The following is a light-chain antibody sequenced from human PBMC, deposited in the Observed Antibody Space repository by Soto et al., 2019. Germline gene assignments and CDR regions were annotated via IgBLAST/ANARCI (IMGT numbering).Light chain of an antibody. Sequence: EIVVTQSPGALSLSPGERATLSCQASPNIITYYLAWYQQKPDQAPRLLIYGAFRRATGVPDRFSGSGSVTDFTLTITILEPDESALYYCKKYGPSPTFGPGTKVEIQ. CDR1: PNIITYY. CDR2: GAF. J-gene: IGKJ3*01. V-gene: IGKV3-20*01. CDR3: KKYGPSPT.